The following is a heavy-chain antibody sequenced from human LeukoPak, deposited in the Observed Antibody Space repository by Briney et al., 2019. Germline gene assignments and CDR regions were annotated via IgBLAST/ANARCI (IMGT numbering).Heavy chain of an antibody. CDR2: INSDGSST. Sequence: PGGSLRLSCAASGFTFSSYWMYWVRQAPGKGLVWVSRINSDGSSTSYADSVKGRFTISRDNAKNTLYLQMNSLRAEDTAVYYCARGDRPAHDFWSGIAYYMDVWGKGTTVTVSS. J-gene: IGHJ6*03. CDR1: GFTFSSYW. V-gene: IGHV3-74*01. D-gene: IGHD3-3*01. CDR3: ARGDRPAHDFWSGIAYYMDV.